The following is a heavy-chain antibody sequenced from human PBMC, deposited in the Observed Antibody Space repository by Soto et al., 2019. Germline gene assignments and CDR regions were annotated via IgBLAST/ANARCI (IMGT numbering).Heavy chain of an antibody. CDR1: GGSISSGGYY. CDR3: ARDPSYYYGSGSMPV. Sequence: SETLSLTCTVSGGSISSGGYYWSWIRQHPGKGLEWIGYIYYSGSTYYNPSLKSRVTISVDTSKNQFSLKLSSVTAADTAVYYCARDPSYYYGSGSMPVWGQGTTVTVS. J-gene: IGHJ6*02. V-gene: IGHV4-31*03. D-gene: IGHD3-10*01. CDR2: IYYSGST.